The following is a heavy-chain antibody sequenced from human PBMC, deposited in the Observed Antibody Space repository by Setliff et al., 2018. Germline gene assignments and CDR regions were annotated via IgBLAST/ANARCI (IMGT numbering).Heavy chain of an antibody. Sequence: PGGSLRLSCAASGFTFRNYAMNWVRQAPGKGLEWVSTISGGGAFYSDSVKGRFTISRDDSKNTLYLQMNSLRAEDTAVYYCARSYNFWSGPALDVWGKGTTVTVSS. CDR3: ARSYNFWSGPALDV. CDR2: ISGGGA. V-gene: IGHV3-23*01. D-gene: IGHD3-3*01. CDR1: GFTFRNYA. J-gene: IGHJ6*04.